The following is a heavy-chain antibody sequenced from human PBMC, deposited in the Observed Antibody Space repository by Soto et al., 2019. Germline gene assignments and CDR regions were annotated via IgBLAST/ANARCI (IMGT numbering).Heavy chain of an antibody. J-gene: IGHJ6*03. CDR1: GDSVSSNSAA. Sequence: SQTLSLTCAISGDSVSSNSAAWNWIRQSPSRGLEWLGRTYYRSKWYNDYAVSVKSRITINPDTSKNQFSLQLNSVTPEDTAVYYCARGRAAAGADYYYYYMDVWGKGTTVTVSS. D-gene: IGHD6-13*01. V-gene: IGHV6-1*01. CDR3: ARGRAAAGADYYYYYMDV. CDR2: TYYRSKWYN.